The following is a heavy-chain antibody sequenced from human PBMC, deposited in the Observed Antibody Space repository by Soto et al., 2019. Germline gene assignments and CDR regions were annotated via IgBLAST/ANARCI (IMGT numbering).Heavy chain of an antibody. D-gene: IGHD3-10*01. Sequence: PGGSLRLSCAASGFTFSDYYMSWIRQAPGKGLEWVSYISSSSSYTNYADSVKGRFTISRDNAKNSLYLQMNSLRAEDTAVYYCARGGAPMVRGVIITSWFDPWGQGTLVTVSS. CDR2: ISSSSSYT. CDR1: GFTFSDYY. CDR3: ARGGAPMVRGVIITSWFDP. V-gene: IGHV3-11*06. J-gene: IGHJ5*02.